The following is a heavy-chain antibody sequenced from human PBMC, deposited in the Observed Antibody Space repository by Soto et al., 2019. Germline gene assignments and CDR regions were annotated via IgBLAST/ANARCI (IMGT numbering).Heavy chain of an antibody. CDR2: IIPFFHAP. D-gene: IGHD6-25*01. V-gene: IGHV1-69*01. CDR3: ASSPAAAPPRIRMDV. Sequence: SVMVSCKDPGGAFSRNAMSWVRQAPAQGLEWMGGIIPFFHAPNYAQKFQGRVTITADEYTSIVFTEMSSLRFEDTAVYSCASSPAAAPPRIRMDVWGQGYTV. J-gene: IGHJ6*02. CDR1: GGAFSRNA.